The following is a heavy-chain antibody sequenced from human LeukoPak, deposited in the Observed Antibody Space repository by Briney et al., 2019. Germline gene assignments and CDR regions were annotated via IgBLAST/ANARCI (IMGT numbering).Heavy chain of an antibody. D-gene: IGHD3-3*01. CDR3: ARYDFWSGCYNGEYYFDY. V-gene: IGHV3-23*01. J-gene: IGHJ4*02. CDR2: ISGSGGST. Sequence: GGSLRLSCAASGFTFSSYAMSWVRQAPGKGLEWVSAISGSGGSTYYADSVKGRFTISRDNSKNTLYLQMNSLRAEDTAVYYCARYDFWSGCYNGEYYFDYWGQGTLVTVSS. CDR1: GFTFSSYA.